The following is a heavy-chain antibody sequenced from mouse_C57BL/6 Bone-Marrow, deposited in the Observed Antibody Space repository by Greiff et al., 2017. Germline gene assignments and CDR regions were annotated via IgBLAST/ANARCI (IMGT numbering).Heavy chain of an antibody. CDR2: INPNNGGT. CDR3: AREGYYSNLPYYFDY. D-gene: IGHD2-5*01. CDR1: GYTFTDYY. J-gene: IGHJ2*01. Sequence: VQLQQSGPELVKPGASVKISCKASGYTFTDYYMNWVKQSHGKSLEWIGDINPNNGGTSYNQKFKGKATLTVDKSSSTAYMELRSLTSDDSAVYYCAREGYYSNLPYYFDYWGQGTTLTVSS. V-gene: IGHV1-26*01.